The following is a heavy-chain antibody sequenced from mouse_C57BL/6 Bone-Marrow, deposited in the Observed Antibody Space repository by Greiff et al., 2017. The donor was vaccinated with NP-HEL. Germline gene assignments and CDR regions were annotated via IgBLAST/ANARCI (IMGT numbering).Heavy chain of an antibody. CDR2: LHPSDSDT. J-gene: IGHJ1*03. CDR3: AISWFHWYFDV. V-gene: IGHV1-74*01. D-gene: IGHD2-2*01. Sequence: VQLQQPGAELVKPGASVKVSCKASGYTFTSYWMHWVKQRPGQGLEWIGRLHPSDSDTNYNQKFKGKATLTVDKSSSTAYMQLSSLTSEDSAVYYCAISWFHWYFDVWGTGTTVTVSS. CDR1: GYTFTSYW.